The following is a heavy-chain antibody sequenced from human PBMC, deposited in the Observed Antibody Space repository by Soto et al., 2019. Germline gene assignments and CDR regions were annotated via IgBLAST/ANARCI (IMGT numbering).Heavy chain of an antibody. CDR1: GYTFTSYD. CDR3: XXGXXQWLRIGTNWFDP. Sequence: QVQLVQSGAEVKKPGASVKVSCKASGYTFTSYDINWVRQATGQGLEWMGWMNPNSGNTGYAQKFQGRVTMTRNTSISTAYMELSSLRSEDTAVYXXXXGXXQWLRIGTNWFDPWGQXTXXTVSS. J-gene: IGHJ5*02. CDR2: MNPNSGNT. D-gene: IGHD6-19*01. V-gene: IGHV1-8*01.